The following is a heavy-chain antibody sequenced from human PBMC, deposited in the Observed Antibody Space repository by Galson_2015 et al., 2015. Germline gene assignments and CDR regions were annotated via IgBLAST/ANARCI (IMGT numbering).Heavy chain of an antibody. CDR3: ARAADQYFDY. D-gene: IGHD4-11*01. CDR2: INPSDGIA. J-gene: IGHJ4*02. CDR1: GYSFTTSDY. Sequence: SVKVSCKAFGYSFTTSDYMHWVRQAPGQGLEWMGIINPSDGIANYTQILQGRVTMTRDTSTSTVYIEVSSLRSKDTAVYYCARAADQYFDYWGQGTPVTVSS. V-gene: IGHV1-46*01.